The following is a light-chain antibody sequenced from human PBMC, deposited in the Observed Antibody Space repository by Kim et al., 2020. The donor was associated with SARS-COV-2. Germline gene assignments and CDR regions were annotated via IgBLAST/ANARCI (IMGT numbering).Light chain of an antibody. CDR3: VSWDDSLGVV. CDR2: SND. J-gene: IGLJ2*01. Sequence: PGQRISISGSGSSANIAKNTVNWYQQFPGTAPKVLIYSNDQRPSGVPERFSASKSGTSASLAISGLQSADEAHYHCVSWDDSLGVVFGGGTKLTVL. CDR1: SANIAKNT. V-gene: IGLV1-44*01.